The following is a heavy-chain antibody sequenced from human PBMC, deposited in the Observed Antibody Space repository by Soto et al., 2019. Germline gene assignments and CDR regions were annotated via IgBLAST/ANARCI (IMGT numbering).Heavy chain of an antibody. CDR1: GGTFSSYA. CDR3: ARADSGSYYYYYYGMDV. J-gene: IGHJ6*02. CDR2: IIPIFGTA. D-gene: IGHD1-26*01. V-gene: IGHV1-69*06. Sequence: ASVKVSCKASGGTFSSYAISWVRQAPGQGLEWMGGIIPIFGTANYAQKFQGRVTITADRSTSTAYMELSSLRSEDTAVYYCARADSGSYYYYYYGMDVWGQGTTVTVSS.